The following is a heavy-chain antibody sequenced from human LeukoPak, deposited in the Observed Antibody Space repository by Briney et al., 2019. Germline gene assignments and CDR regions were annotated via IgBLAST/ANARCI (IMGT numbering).Heavy chain of an antibody. D-gene: IGHD3-3*01. CDR3: ARLNYDFWSGYYPWFDP. V-gene: IGHV4-4*09. Sequence: PSETLSLTCTVSGGSISSYYWSWIRQPPGKGLEWIGYIYTSGSTNYNPSLKGRVTISVDTSKNQFSLKLSSVTAADTAVYYCARLNYDFWSGYYPWFDPWGQGTLVTVSS. CDR1: GGSISSYY. CDR2: IYTSGST. J-gene: IGHJ5*02.